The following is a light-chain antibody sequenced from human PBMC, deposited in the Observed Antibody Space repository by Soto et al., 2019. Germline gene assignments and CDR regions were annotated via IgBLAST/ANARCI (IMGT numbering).Light chain of an antibody. Sequence: QSALTQPASVSGSPGQSITISCTGTSSDVGGYNYVSWYQQHPGKAPKLMISEVSNRPSGVSNRFSGSKSGNTAPLTISGLQAEDEADYYCCSYTSSSTLVFGGGTKLTVL. CDR3: CSYTSSSTLV. J-gene: IGLJ2*01. V-gene: IGLV2-14*01. CDR1: SSDVGGYNY. CDR2: EVS.